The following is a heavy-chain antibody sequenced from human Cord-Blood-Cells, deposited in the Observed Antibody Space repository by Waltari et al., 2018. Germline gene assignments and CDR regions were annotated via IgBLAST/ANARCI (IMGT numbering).Heavy chain of an antibody. D-gene: IGHD4-17*01. CDR2: IYHSGST. Sequence: QVQLQESGPGLVKPSEPLSLTCAVSGYSISSGYYWGWIRQPPGKGLEWIGSIYHSGSTYYNPSLKSRVTISVDTSKNQFSLKLSSVTAADTAVFYCARGLYDYGDFDYWGQGTLVTVSS. V-gene: IGHV4-38-2*01. CDR3: ARGLYDYGDFDY. CDR1: GYSISSGYY. J-gene: IGHJ4*02.